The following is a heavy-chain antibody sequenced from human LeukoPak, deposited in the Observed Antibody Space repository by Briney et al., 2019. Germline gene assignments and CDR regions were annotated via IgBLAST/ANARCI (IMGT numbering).Heavy chain of an antibody. CDR3: ARAVPGYCSSTSCYFDYYYMDV. J-gene: IGHJ6*03. Sequence: GGSLRLSCAASGFTFSSYSMNWVRQAPGKGLEWVSSISSSSSYIYYADSVKGRFTISRGNAKNSLYLQMNSLRAEDTAVYYCARAVPGYCSSTSCYFDYYYMDVWGKGTTVTVSS. CDR2: ISSSSSYI. D-gene: IGHD2-2*01. V-gene: IGHV3-21*01. CDR1: GFTFSSYS.